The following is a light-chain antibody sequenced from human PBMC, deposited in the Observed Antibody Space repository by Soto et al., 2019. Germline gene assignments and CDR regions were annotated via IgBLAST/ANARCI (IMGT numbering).Light chain of an antibody. CDR1: SSDIGGYNY. J-gene: IGLJ1*01. V-gene: IGLV2-14*01. Sequence: QSALTQPASVSGSPGQSITISCTGTSSDIGGYNYVSWYQQHPGKAPKLMIYEVSNRPSGISHRFSGSKSANTASLTLSGLQAEDEADYYCSSYTSSNTLEVFGTGTQLTVL. CDR3: SSYTSSNTLEV. CDR2: EVS.